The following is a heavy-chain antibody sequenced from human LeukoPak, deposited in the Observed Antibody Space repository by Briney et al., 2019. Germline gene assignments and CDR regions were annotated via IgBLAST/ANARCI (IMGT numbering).Heavy chain of an antibody. D-gene: IGHD3-22*01. CDR2: IYPGDSDT. CDR1: GYSFTNYW. Sequence: GESLKISCKGSGYSFTNYWIGWVRQMPGKGLEWMGIIYPGDSDTRYSPSFQGQVTISADTSISTAYLQWSSLKASDTAMYYCARNYYDSSGYYYVALGSFDYWGQGTLVTVSS. J-gene: IGHJ4*02. V-gene: IGHV5-51*01. CDR3: ARNYYDSSGYYYVALGSFDY.